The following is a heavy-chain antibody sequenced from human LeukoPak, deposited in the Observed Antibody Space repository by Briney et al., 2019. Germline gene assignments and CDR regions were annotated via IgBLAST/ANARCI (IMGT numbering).Heavy chain of an antibody. CDR2: LSGSSGTI. D-gene: IGHD4-17*01. CDR1: GFTFSSYW. V-gene: IGHV3-48*04. J-gene: IGHJ4*02. CDR3: AREHDYGDYAFDF. Sequence: GGSLRLSCAASGFTFSSYWMSWVRQAPGKGLEWVSYLSGSSGTINYADSVKGRLTISRDNAKNSLFLQMNGLRVEDTAVYFCAREHDYGDYAFDFWGRGTLVTVSS.